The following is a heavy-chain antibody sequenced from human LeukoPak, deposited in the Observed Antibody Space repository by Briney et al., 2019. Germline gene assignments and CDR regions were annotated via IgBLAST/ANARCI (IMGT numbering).Heavy chain of an antibody. CDR3: ARRSIVDWYFDL. D-gene: IGHD1-26*01. CDR2: VYYSGGT. J-gene: IGHJ2*01. Sequence: SETLSLTCTVSGGSISSYNWSWIRQPPGKGLEWIGYVYYSGGTNHKPSLKSRVTILVDTSKNQFSPKLSSVTAADTAVYYCARRSIVDWYFDLWGRGTLVTVSS. CDR1: GGSISSYN. V-gene: IGHV4-59*08.